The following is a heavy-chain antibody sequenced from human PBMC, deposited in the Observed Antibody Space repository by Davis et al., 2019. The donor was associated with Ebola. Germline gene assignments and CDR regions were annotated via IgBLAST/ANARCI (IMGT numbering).Heavy chain of an antibody. D-gene: IGHD6-19*01. CDR1: GFTFSGYA. V-gene: IGHV3-30*04. J-gene: IGHJ4*02. CDR2: ISYDGSNK. CDR3: ARDPVGIAVAGLDY. Sequence: GESLKISCVASGFTFSGYAMHWVRQAPGKGLEWVAVISYDGSNKYYADSVKGRFTISRDNAKNSLYLQMNSLRDEDTAVYYCARDPVGIAVAGLDYWGQGTLVTVSS.